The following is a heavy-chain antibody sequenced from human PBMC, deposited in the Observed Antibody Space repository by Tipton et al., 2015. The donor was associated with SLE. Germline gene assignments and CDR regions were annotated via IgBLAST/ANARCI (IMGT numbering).Heavy chain of an antibody. CDR3: AVLDVDTAMSYYFDY. CDR2: IYPGDSDT. Sequence: QLVQSGAEVKKPGESLKISCKGSGYSFTSYWIGWVRQMPGKGLEWMGIIYPGDSDTKYSPSFQGQVTISADKSISTAYLQWSSLKASDTAMYYCAVLDVDTAMSYYFDYWGQGTLVTVSS. V-gene: IGHV5-51*03. CDR1: GYSFTSYW. J-gene: IGHJ4*02. D-gene: IGHD5-18*01.